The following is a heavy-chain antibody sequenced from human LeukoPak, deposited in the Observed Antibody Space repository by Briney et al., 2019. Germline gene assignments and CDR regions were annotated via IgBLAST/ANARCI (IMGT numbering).Heavy chain of an antibody. CDR3: ARDKSPQTYYDFWSGQPLDY. J-gene: IGHJ4*02. Sequence: GGSLRLSCAASAFSFSNYNMNWVRQAPGKGLEWVSSITSSGSYIYYADSVKGRFTISRDNAKNSLYLQMNSLRAEDTAVYYCARDKSPQTYYDFWSGQPLDYWGQGTLVTVSS. CDR1: AFSFSNYN. D-gene: IGHD3-3*01. V-gene: IGHV3-21*01. CDR2: ITSSGSYI.